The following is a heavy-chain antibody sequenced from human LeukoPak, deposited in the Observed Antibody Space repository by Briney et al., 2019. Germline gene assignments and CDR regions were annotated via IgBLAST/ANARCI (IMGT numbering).Heavy chain of an antibody. CDR3: TTDFGQGY. J-gene: IGHJ4*02. CDR2: IRSKSDGGTT. Sequence: PGGSLRLSCAASGFSFSTYTMNWVRQAPGKGLEWVGRIRSKSDGGTTEYAAPVKGRFTISRDDAKNTVYLQMNSLKTEDTAVYYCTTDFGQGYWGQGTLVTVSS. V-gene: IGHV3-15*01. D-gene: IGHD3-10*01. CDR1: GFSFSTYT.